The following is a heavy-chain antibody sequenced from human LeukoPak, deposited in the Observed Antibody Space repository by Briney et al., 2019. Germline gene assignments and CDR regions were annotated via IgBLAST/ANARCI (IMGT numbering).Heavy chain of an antibody. J-gene: IGHJ5*02. D-gene: IGHD6-13*01. Sequence: SETLSLTCTVSGGPISSYYWSWIRQPAGKGLEWIGRIYSSGSTNYNPSLKSRVTMSVDTSKNQFSLKLSSVTAADTAVYYCAKEAAAGYNWFDPWGQGTPVTVSS. V-gene: IGHV4-4*07. CDR3: AKEAAAGYNWFDP. CDR1: GGPISSYY. CDR2: IYSSGST.